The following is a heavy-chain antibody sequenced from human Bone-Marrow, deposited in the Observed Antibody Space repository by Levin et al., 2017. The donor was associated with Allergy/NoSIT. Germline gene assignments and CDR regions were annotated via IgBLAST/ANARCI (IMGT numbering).Heavy chain of an antibody. D-gene: IGHD3-9*01. Sequence: PGESLKISCKGSGYSFTNYWIAWVRQMPGKGLEWMGVIHPGNSETKYSPPFQDQVTISADKTISTAYLQWSSLRASDTALYYCARCPTGYPNWFDPWGQGTQVTVSS. V-gene: IGHV5-51*01. J-gene: IGHJ5*02. CDR3: ARCPTGYPNWFDP. CDR2: IHPGNSET. CDR1: GYSFTNYW.